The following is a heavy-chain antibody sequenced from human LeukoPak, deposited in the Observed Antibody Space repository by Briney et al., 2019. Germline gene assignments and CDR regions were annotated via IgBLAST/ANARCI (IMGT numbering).Heavy chain of an antibody. Sequence: PSQTLSLTCTVSGGSISSGDYYWSWIRQPPGKGLEWIGYIYYSGSTYYNPSLKSRVTISVDTSKNQFSLKLSSVTAADTAVYYCARDRQRDDIVAAAGDGMDVWGQGTAVTVSS. CDR2: IYYSGST. J-gene: IGHJ6*02. CDR3: ARDRQRDDIVAAAGDGMDV. V-gene: IGHV4-30-4*01. CDR1: GGSISSGDYY. D-gene: IGHD5-12*01.